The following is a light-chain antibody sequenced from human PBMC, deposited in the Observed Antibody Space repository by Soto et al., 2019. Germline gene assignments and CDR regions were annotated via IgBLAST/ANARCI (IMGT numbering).Light chain of an antibody. CDR1: QSVSNNY. CDR3: QQYGSSPKT. CDR2: GAS. J-gene: IGKJ1*01. V-gene: IGKV3-20*01. Sequence: EIVFTQSPGTLSLSPGERATLCCRASQSVSNNYLAWYQQKPGQAPRLLIYGASSRATGIPDRFSGSGSGTDFTLTISRLEPEDFAVYYCQQYGSSPKTFGQGTKVDIK.